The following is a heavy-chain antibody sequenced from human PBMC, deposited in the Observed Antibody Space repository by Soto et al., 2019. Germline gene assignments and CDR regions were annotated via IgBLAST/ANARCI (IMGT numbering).Heavy chain of an antibody. CDR3: GRAYYDILTGMNYYYYYGMDV. Sequence: ASVKVSCKASGYTFTGYYMHWVRQAPGQGLEWMGWINPNSGGTNYAQKFQGWVTMTRDTSISTAYMELSRLRSDDTAVYYCGRAYYDILTGMNYYYYYGMDVWGQGTTVTVS. V-gene: IGHV1-2*04. CDR1: GYTFTGYY. CDR2: INPNSGGT. D-gene: IGHD3-9*01. J-gene: IGHJ6*02.